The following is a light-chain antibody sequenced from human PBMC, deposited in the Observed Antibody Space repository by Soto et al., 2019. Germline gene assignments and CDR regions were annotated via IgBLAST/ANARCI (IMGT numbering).Light chain of an antibody. CDR3: QQYETFSGT. J-gene: IGKJ1*01. V-gene: IGKV3-20*01. CDR2: GAS. Sequence: EIVLTQSPGTLSLSPGERATLSCRASQSVSRSFLAWYQQKPGQAPRLLIYGASSRATGIPDRFSGSGSGTDFTLTIASLQPEDFATYYCQQYETFSGTFGPGTKVEI. CDR1: QSVSRSF.